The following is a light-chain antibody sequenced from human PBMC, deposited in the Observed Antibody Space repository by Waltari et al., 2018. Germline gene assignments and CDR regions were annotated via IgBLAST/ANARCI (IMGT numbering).Light chain of an antibody. CDR1: TLGYRS. V-gene: IGLV3-1*01. J-gene: IGLJ2*01. Sequence: SYDLTQQPSVSVSPGQPATITCSGDTLGYRSVSWDQQKPGQSPVVVVYQSDKRPSGLPERISGSNSGNTASLTISGTQSVDEADYYCQTWDSGSVIFGGGTKLTVL. CDR2: QSD. CDR3: QTWDSGSVI.